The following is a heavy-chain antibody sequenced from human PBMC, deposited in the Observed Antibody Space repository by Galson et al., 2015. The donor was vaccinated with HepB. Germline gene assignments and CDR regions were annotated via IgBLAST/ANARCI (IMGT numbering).Heavy chain of an antibody. J-gene: IGHJ4*02. V-gene: IGHV4-61*02. CDR1: GGSISSGSYY. D-gene: IGHD5-12*01. Sequence: QVQLQESGPGLVKPSQTLSLTCTVSGGSISSGSYYWSWIRQPAGKGLEWIGRIYTSGSTNYNPSLKSRVTMSVDTSKNQFSLNLNSVTAADTAVYFCARDRGYEQFWGQGSPVTVST. CDR3: ARDRGYEQF. CDR2: IYTSGST.